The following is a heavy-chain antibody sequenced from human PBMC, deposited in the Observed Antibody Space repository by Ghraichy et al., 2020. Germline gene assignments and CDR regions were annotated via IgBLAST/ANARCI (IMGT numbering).Heavy chain of an antibody. Sequence: ASVKVSCKASGYTFTSSDIDWVRQATGQGLEWMGWMNPINGNTGYAQKFQGRLTMTRDTSTNTAYMELSSLTSDDTAVYYCARGVSTVTTFWFDPWGQGTLVTFSS. CDR2: MNPINGNT. J-gene: IGHJ5*02. CDR1: GYTFTSSD. D-gene: IGHD4-17*01. CDR3: ARGVSTVTTFWFDP. V-gene: IGHV1-8*02.